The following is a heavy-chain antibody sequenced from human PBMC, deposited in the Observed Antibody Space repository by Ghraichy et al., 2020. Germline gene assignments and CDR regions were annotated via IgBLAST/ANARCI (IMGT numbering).Heavy chain of an antibody. CDR1: GFTLRWYA. Sequence: GSLRLSCEASGFTLRWYAMSWVRQAPGKGLEWVSGLSGAGSTFYADSVKGRYIISRDNSKSTLYLQMNSLRADDTAVYYCARVPLSDYVWGTSQYFDYWGQGTLVIVSS. D-gene: IGHD3-16*01. J-gene: IGHJ4*02. V-gene: IGHV3-23*01. CDR3: ARVPLSDYVWGTSQYFDY. CDR2: LSGAGST.